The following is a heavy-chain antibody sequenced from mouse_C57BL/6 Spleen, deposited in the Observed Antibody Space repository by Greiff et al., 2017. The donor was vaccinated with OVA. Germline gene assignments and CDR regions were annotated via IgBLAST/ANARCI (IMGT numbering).Heavy chain of an antibody. CDR1: GFTFSSYA. J-gene: IGHJ2*01. Sequence: EVKLVESGEGLVKPGGSLKLSCAASGFTFSSYAMSWVRQTPEKRLEWVAYISSGGDYIYYADTVKGRFTISRDNARNTLYLQMSSLKSEDTAMYYCTREGSYWDGGYYFDYWGQGTTLTVSS. CDR3: TREGSYWDGGYYFDY. V-gene: IGHV5-9-1*02. CDR2: ISSGGDYI. D-gene: IGHD4-1*01.